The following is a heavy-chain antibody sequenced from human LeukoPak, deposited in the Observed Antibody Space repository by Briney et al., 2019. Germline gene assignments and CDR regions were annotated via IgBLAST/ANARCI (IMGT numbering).Heavy chain of an antibody. CDR3: ARWDLGDRSGYPTDSGTSDH. Sequence: GASVKVSCTASGYTFTGYYMHWVRQAPGQGLEWMGWINPNSGGTNYAQKFQGRVTMTRDTSISTAYMELSRLRSDDTAVYYCARWDLGDRSGYPTDSGTSDHWGQGTLVTVSS. D-gene: IGHD3-22*01. CDR1: GYTFTGYY. J-gene: IGHJ4*02. CDR2: INPNSGGT. V-gene: IGHV1-2*02.